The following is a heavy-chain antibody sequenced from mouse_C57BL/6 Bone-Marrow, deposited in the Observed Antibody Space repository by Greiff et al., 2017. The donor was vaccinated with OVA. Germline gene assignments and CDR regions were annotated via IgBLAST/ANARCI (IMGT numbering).Heavy chain of an antibody. Sequence: EVPLQQSGAELVRPGASVKLSCTASGFNIKDDYMHWVKERPEPGLEWIGLIDPENGDTEYASKFQGKATITADTSSTTVYLHLSSLTSEDTAVYYCTTYRYWGQGTTLTVSS. CDR2: IDPENGDT. V-gene: IGHV14-4*01. J-gene: IGHJ2*01. CDR1: GFNIKDDY. CDR3: TTYRY.